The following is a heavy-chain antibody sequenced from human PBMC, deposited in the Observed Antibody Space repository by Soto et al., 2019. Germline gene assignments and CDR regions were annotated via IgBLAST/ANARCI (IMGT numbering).Heavy chain of an antibody. CDR3: WGAGTAS. J-gene: IGHJ5*02. Sequence: GGSLRLSCAASGFTSSNHWMNWVRQAPGKGLEWVANIKPDGSAKYYADSVRGRFTISRDNAKSSVYLQMDSLRAEDTALYYCWGAGTASWRQGTPVTVSS. CDR2: IKPDGSAK. D-gene: IGHD1-1*01. V-gene: IGHV3-7*01. CDR1: GFTSSNHW.